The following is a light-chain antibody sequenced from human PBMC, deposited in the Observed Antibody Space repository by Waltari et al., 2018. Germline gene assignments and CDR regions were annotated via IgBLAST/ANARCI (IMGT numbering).Light chain of an antibody. CDR1: QSLLSSYGMAY. V-gene: IGKV2-29*03. CDR2: EGS. CDR3: MQATHLPLT. J-gene: IGKJ4*01. Sequence: VMTQPPLSLSVPPGQPASISCTSSQSLLSSYGMAYLSWYLQRPGQSPQLLIYEGSSRFSGVPDRFSGSGSETDFTLKSSRLEADDVGIYYCMQATHLPLTFGGGTMVDIK.